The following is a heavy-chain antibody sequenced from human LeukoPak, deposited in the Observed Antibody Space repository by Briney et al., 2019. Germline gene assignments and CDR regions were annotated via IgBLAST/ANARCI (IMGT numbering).Heavy chain of an antibody. D-gene: IGHD3-3*01. CDR1: GFTFSSYS. CDR2: ISSSSSYI. V-gene: IGHV3-21*01. J-gene: IGHJ3*02. Sequence: GGSLRLSCAASGFTFSSYSMNWVRQAPGKGLEWVSSISSSSSYIYYADSVKGRFTISRDNAKNSLYLQMNSLRAEDTAVYYCARVQTRFFSPPDAFDIWGQGTMVTVSS. CDR3: ARVQTRFFSPPDAFDI.